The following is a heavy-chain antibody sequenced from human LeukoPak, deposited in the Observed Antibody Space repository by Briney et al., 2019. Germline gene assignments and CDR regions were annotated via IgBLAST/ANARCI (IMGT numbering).Heavy chain of an antibody. CDR1: GFTFGSYA. CDR3: ARVHSGYGPDYIDH. J-gene: IGHJ4*02. CDR2: IFGSGAGT. V-gene: IGHV3-23*01. D-gene: IGHD5-12*01. Sequence: GGSLRLSCAASGFTFGSYAMSWVRQTPGKGLEWVSTIFGSGAGTYYADSVKGRFTISRDNAKSSLYLQMNSLRAEDTALYCCARVHSGYGPDYIDHWGQGTPVTVSS.